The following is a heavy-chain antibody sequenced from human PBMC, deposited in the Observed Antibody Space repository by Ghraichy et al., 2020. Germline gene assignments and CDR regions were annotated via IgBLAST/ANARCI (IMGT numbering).Heavy chain of an antibody. D-gene: IGHD4-17*01. CDR3: ARASIPGTATTIFFNP. J-gene: IGHJ5*02. CDR1: GGSLSGYY. V-gene: IGHV4-4*07. CDR2: IYPSGNT. Sequence: SETLSLTCTISGGSLSGYYWSWIRQPAGKGLEWIGRIYPSGNTNYRPSLKSRVAMSVDTNKNQFSLKINSVTTADTAVYYCARASIPGTATTIFFNPWGQGTLVTVSS.